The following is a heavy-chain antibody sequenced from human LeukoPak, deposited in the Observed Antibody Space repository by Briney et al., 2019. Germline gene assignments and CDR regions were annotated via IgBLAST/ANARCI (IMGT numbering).Heavy chain of an antibody. CDR3: ARDCLGYLFDDAFDI. CDR1: GFTFSNFW. V-gene: IGHV3-7*01. J-gene: IGHJ3*02. CDR2: IKQDGSEK. D-gene: IGHD1-26*01. Sequence: GGSLRLSCAASGFTFSNFWMTWVRQAPGKGLEWVANIKQDGSEKYYVDSVKGRFTISRDNAKNSLYLQMNSLRAEDTAVYHCARDCLGYLFDDAFDIWGLGTMVTVSS.